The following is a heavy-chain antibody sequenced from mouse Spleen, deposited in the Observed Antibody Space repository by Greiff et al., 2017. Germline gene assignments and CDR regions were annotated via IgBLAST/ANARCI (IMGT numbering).Heavy chain of an antibody. CDR1: GYAFSSSW. D-gene: IGHD4-1*02. J-gene: IGHJ3*01. CDR2: IYPGDGDT. CDR3: ARQLFFAY. V-gene: IGHV1-82*01. Sequence: VQLQQSGPELVKPGASVKISCKASGYAFSSSWMNWVKQRPGKGLEWIGRIYPGDGDTNYNGKFKGKATLTADKSSSTAYMQLSSLTSEDSAVYFCARQLFFAYWGQGTLVTVSA.